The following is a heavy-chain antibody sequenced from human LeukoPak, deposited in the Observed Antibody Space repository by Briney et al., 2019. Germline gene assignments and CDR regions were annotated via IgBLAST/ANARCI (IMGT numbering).Heavy chain of an antibody. CDR1: GFTFSTYG. D-gene: IGHD4-17*01. CDR3: ARDTPGTTVTTPNFDY. Sequence: GGSLRLSCAASGFTFSTYGMHWVRQAPGKGLEWVAVIWYGGSNTYYADSVKGRFTISRDNSKNTLYLQMNSLRAEDTAVYYCARDTPGTTVTTPNFDYWGQGTLVTVSS. V-gene: IGHV3-33*08. CDR2: IWYGGSNT. J-gene: IGHJ4*02.